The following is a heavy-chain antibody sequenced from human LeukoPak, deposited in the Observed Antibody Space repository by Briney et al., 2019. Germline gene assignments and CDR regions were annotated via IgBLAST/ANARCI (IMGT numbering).Heavy chain of an antibody. V-gene: IGHV4-59*01. CDR1: GGSISSYY. CDR2: IYYSGST. CDR3: ARGAAAGTDLFDY. J-gene: IGHJ4*02. D-gene: IGHD6-13*01. Sequence: PSETLSLTCTVSGGSISSYYWSWIRQPPGKGLEWIGYIYYSGSTNYNPSLKSRVTISVDTSKNQFSLKLSSVTAADTAVYYCARGAAAGTDLFDYWGQGTLVTVSS.